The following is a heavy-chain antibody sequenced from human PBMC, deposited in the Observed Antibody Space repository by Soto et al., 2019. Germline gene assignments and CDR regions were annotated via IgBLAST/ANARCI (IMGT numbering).Heavy chain of an antibody. J-gene: IGHJ4*02. CDR3: GREKRAYGYFDY. CDR2: IKQAGSEK. D-gene: IGHD2-21*01. CDR1: GFTFSAYW. Sequence: EVQLVESGGGLVQTGGSLRLSCAASGFTFSAYWMSWVRQAPGKGLEWVANIKQAGSEKYYVDSVNGRFIISRDDAKNLLSLQVNSLRVEDTAVYYCGREKRAYGYFDYWGQGTLLTVSS. V-gene: IGHV3-7*01.